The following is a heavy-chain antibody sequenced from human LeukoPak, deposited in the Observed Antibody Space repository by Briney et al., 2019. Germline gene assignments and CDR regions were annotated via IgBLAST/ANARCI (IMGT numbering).Heavy chain of an antibody. CDR3: TRDRRYYYDSSGYISLYYYYYMDV. D-gene: IGHD3-22*01. V-gene: IGHV3-49*03. CDR2: IRSKAYGGTT. Sequence: QPGGSLRLSCAASGFNVSSNYMSWFRQAPGRGVEWVGFIRSKAYGGTTEYAASVKGRFTISRDDSKSIAYLQMNSLKTEDTAVYYCTRDRRYYYDSSGYISLYYYYYMDVWGKGTTVTVSS. J-gene: IGHJ6*03. CDR1: GFNVSSNY.